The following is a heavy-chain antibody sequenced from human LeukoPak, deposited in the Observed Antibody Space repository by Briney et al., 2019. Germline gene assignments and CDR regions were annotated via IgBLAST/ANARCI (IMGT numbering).Heavy chain of an antibody. Sequence: GGSLRLSCAASGFTFSSYGMHWVRQAPGKGLEGVAVISYDGSNKYYADSVKGRFTTSRDNSKNTLYLQMNSLRAEDTAVYYCAKDIQRGYYYYYYGMDVWGQGTTVTVSS. CDR2: ISYDGSNK. CDR1: GFTFSSYG. CDR3: AKDIQRGYYYYYYGMDV. J-gene: IGHJ6*02. V-gene: IGHV3-30*18. D-gene: IGHD5-18*01.